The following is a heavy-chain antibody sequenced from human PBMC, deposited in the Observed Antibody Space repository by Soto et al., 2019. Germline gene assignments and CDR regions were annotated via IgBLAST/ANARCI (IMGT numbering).Heavy chain of an antibody. V-gene: IGHV3-74*01. D-gene: IGHD3-9*01. CDR2: INSDGSST. CDR3: ARVLYDILTGMPRSFDF. Sequence: GGSLRLSCAASGFSFSSYWMHWVRQAPGKGLVWVSRINSDGSSTGYADSVKGRFTISRDNAKNTLYLQMNSLRAEDTAVYYCARVLYDILTGMPRSFDFWGQGTLVTVSS. J-gene: IGHJ4*02. CDR1: GFSFSSYW.